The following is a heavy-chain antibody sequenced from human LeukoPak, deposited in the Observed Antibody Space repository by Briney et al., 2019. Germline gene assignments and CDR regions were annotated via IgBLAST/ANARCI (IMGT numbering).Heavy chain of an antibody. Sequence: SETLSLTRTVSGGSISSGDYYWSWIRQPPGKGLEWIGYIYYSGSTYYNPSLKSRVTISVDTSKNQFSLKLSSVTAADTAVYYCAREFYPSVFDYWGQGTLVTVSS. CDR2: IYYSGST. J-gene: IGHJ4*02. CDR1: GGSISSGDYY. D-gene: IGHD3-16*02. V-gene: IGHV4-30-4*01. CDR3: AREFYPSVFDY.